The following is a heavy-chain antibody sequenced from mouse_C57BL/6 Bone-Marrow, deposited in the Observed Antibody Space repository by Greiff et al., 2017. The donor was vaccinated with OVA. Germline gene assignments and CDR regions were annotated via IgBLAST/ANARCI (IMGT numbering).Heavy chain of an antibody. J-gene: IGHJ2*01. CDR3: ARIDYDGDYFDY. V-gene: IGHV5-4*01. Sequence: EVQRVESGGGLVKPGGSLKLSCAASGFTFSSYAMSWVRQTPEKRLEWVATISDGGSYTYYPDNVKGRFTISRDNAKNNLYLQMSHLQSEDTAVYYCARIDYDGDYFDYWGQGTTLTVSS. D-gene: IGHD2-4*01. CDR2: ISDGGSYT. CDR1: GFTFSSYA.